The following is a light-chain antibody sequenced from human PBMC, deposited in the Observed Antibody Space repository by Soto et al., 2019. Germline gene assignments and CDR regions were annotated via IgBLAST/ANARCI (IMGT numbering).Light chain of an antibody. CDR1: SFNIGRNP. V-gene: IGLV1-44*01. Sequence: QSVLTQPPSASGTPRQRVTISCSGSSFNIGRNPVNWYQQFPGTAPKLLIYTNDQRPSGVPDRFSGSKSGTSASLAISGLQSEDEADYYCAAWDDSLNGWVFGGGTQLTVL. CDR3: AAWDDSLNGWV. CDR2: TND. J-gene: IGLJ3*02.